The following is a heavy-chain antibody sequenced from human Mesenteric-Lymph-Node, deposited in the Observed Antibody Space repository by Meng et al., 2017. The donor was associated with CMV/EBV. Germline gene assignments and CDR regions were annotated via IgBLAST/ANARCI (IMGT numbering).Heavy chain of an antibody. D-gene: IGHD4-11*01. CDR2: IYYSGST. V-gene: IGHV4-30-4*08. CDR1: GGSISSGDYY. Sequence: LRLSCTVSGGSISSGDYYWSWIRQPPGKGLEWIGYIYYSGSTYYNPSLKSRVTISVDTSKNQFSLKLSSVTAADTAVYYCARQGRGGTVTRNAFDIWGQGTTVTVSS. J-gene: IGHJ3*02. CDR3: ARQGRGGTVTRNAFDI.